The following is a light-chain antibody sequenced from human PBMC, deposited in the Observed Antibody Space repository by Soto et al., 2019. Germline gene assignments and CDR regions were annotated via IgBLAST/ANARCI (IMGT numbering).Light chain of an antibody. CDR3: SSYAGGIKWV. CDR1: SGDVGGYNF. Sequence: QSALTQPPSASGSPGQSVTISCTGTSGDVGGYNFVSWYQQHPGKAPKFMIYEVSKRPSGVPDRFFGSKSGNTASLTVSGLQAEDEADYYCSSYAGGIKWVFGGGTKLTVL. V-gene: IGLV2-8*01. J-gene: IGLJ3*02. CDR2: EVS.